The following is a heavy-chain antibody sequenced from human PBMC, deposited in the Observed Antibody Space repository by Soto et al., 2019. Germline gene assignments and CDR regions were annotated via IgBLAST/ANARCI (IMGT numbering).Heavy chain of an antibody. Sequence: PGGSLRLSCAASGFTFSSYIMNWVRRAPGKGLEWVSSISSSSSYIYYADSVKGRFTISRDNAKNSLYLQMNSLRAEDTAVYYCARAPDLYTGYQLLLDAFDIWGQGTMVTVSS. V-gene: IGHV3-21*01. CDR1: GFTFSSYI. D-gene: IGHD2-2*01. CDR2: ISSSSSYI. CDR3: ARAPDLYTGYQLLLDAFDI. J-gene: IGHJ3*02.